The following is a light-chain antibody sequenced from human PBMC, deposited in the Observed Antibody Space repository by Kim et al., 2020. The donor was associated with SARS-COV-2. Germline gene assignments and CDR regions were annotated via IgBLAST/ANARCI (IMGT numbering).Light chain of an antibody. V-gene: IGLV3-1*01. J-gene: IGLJ2*01. CDR3: QAWDSSTVL. CDR1: TLGDKY. Sequence: SYELTQLPSVSVSPGQTASITCSGDTLGDKYACWYLQKPGQSPVLVIYQDNKRPSGIPERFSGSNSGNTATLTISGTQATDEADYYCQAWDSSTVLFGGGTQLTVL. CDR2: QDN.